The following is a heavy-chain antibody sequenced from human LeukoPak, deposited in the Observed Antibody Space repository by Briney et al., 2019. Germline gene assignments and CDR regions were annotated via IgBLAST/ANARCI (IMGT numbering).Heavy chain of an antibody. Sequence: GGSLRLSCAASGFTFSSYSMNWVRQAPGKGLEWVSYISSSSSTIYYADSVKGRFTISRDNAKNSLYLQMNSLTAADTAVYYCARALSIARLYYYYYMDVWGKGTTVTVSS. D-gene: IGHD3-16*02. CDR3: ARALSIARLYYYYYMDV. CDR2: ISSSSSTI. J-gene: IGHJ6*03. V-gene: IGHV3-48*01. CDR1: GFTFSSYS.